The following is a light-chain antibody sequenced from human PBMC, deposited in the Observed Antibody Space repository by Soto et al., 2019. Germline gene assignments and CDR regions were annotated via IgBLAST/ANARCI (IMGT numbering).Light chain of an antibody. V-gene: IGKV1-5*03. Sequence: DIQMTQSPSTLSASVGDRVTITCRASQTIDSWLAWYQQRPGKPPNLLIYKASTLESGVPSRFSGSRSETATTLTFNSLQPEDFATYYCQQYHIYSGTVGQGTKVEIK. CDR1: QTIDSW. CDR2: KAS. CDR3: QQYHIYSGT. J-gene: IGKJ1*01.